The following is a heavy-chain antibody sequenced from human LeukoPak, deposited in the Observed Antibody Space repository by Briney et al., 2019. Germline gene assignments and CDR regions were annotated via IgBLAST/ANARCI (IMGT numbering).Heavy chain of an antibody. J-gene: IGHJ6*02. Sequence: SETLSLTCTVSGGFATYYGWSWIRQPPGKGLEWIGFVYNTGTTKYNPSLKSRVTISRDTSRNQFSLKLTSVTAADTAVYYCARDLVSTGPYYYSMDIWGQGTTMTVSS. CDR3: ARDLVSTGPYYYSMDI. CDR2: VYNTGTT. V-gene: IGHV4-59*02. CDR1: GGFATYYG. D-gene: IGHD2-8*01.